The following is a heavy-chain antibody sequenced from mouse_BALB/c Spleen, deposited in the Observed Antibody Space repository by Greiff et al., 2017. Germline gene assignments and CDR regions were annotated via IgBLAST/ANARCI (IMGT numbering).Heavy chain of an antibody. CDR3: AKDDGYGGFAY. V-gene: IGHV14-3*02. CDR1: GFNIKDTY. J-gene: IGHJ3*01. D-gene: IGHD2-3*01. Sequence: EVQLQESGAELVKPGASVKLSCTASGFNIKDTYMHWVKQRPEQGLEWIGRIDPANGNTKYDPKFQGKATITADTSSNTAYLQLSSLTSEDTAVYYCAKDDGYGGFAYWGQGTLVTVSA. CDR2: IDPANGNT.